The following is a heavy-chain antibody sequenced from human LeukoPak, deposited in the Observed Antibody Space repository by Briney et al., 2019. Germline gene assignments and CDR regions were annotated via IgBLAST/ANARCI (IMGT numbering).Heavy chain of an antibody. Sequence: PSETLSLTCAVYGGSFSGYYWSWIRQPPGKGLEWIGEINHSGSTNYNPSLKSRVTISVDTSKNQFSLKLSSVTAADTAVYYCARGQDQQMYYDFWSGYYLWGQGTLVTVSS. CDR2: INHSGST. D-gene: IGHD3-3*01. CDR3: ARGQDQQMYYDFWSGYYL. J-gene: IGHJ4*02. V-gene: IGHV4-34*01. CDR1: GGSFSGYY.